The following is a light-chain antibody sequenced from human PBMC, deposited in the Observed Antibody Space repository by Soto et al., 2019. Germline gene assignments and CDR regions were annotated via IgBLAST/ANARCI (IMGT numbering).Light chain of an antibody. CDR3: QAWDSSTAVV. CDR2: QDI. J-gene: IGLJ2*01. Sequence: SYELTQPPSVSVSPGQTASITCSGDKLGDKYACWYQQKPGQSPVLVIYQDIERPSGIPERFSGSNSGNTATLTISGTQAMDEADYYCQAWDSSTAVVFGGGTKLTVL. V-gene: IGLV3-1*01. CDR1: KLGDKY.